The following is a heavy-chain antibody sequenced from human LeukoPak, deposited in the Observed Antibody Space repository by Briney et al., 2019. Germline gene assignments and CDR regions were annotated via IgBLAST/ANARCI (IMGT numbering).Heavy chain of an antibody. J-gene: IGHJ4*02. CDR3: ARHFAGYQWPYYFDY. D-gene: IGHD6-19*01. CDR1: GGPISSSSYY. Sequence: SETLSLTCTVSGGPISSSSYYWGWIRQPPGKGLEWIGSIYYSGSTYYNPSLKSRVTISVDTSKNQFSLKLSSVTAADTAVYYCARHFAGYQWPYYFDYWGQGTLVTVSS. V-gene: IGHV4-39*01. CDR2: IYYSGST.